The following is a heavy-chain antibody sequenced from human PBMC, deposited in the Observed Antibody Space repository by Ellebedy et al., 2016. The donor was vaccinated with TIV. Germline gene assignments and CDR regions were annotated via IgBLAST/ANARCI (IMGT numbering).Heavy chain of an antibody. D-gene: IGHD6-19*01. V-gene: IGHV4-39*01. J-gene: IGHJ5*02. CDR1: GGSISSSSYY. CDR3: ARRRYSSGWYNWFDP. CDR2: IYYSGST. Sequence: MPSETLSLTCTVSGGSISSSSYYWGWIRQPPGTGLEWLGSIYYSGSTYYNPSLKSRVTISVDTSKHQFSLKLSSVTAADTAVYYCARRRYSSGWYNWFDPWGQGTLVTVSS.